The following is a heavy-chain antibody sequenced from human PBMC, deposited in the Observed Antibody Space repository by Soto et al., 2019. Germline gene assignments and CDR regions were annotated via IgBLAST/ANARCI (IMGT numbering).Heavy chain of an antibody. CDR3: ARGQRGNDY. Sequence: QVHLVESGGGVVQPGRSLRLSCAASGFSFSSYAMHWLRQAPGEGLEWVAVISNDGSNKFFADSVKGRFFISRDNSNNTLFLEMDSLRPEDTAVYYCARGQRGNDYWGQGSLV. CDR2: ISNDGSNK. CDR1: GFSFSSYA. J-gene: IGHJ4*02. D-gene: IGHD2-15*01. V-gene: IGHV3-30-3*01.